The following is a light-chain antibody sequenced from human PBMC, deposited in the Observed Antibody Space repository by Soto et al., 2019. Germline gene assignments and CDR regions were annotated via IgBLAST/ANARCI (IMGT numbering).Light chain of an antibody. CDR2: DVS. CDR3: QQYNSYSPWT. V-gene: IGKV1-5*01. CDR1: QSISSW. J-gene: IGKJ1*01. Sequence: DIQMTQSPSTLSASVGDRVTIACRASQSISSWLAWYQQKPGKAPNLLIYDVSNLESGVPSRFSGSGSGTEFTLTISSLQADDFATYYCQQYNSYSPWTFGKGTKVDIK.